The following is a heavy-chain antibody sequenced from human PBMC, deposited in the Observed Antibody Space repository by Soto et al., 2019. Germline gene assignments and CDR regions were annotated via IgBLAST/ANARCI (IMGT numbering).Heavy chain of an antibody. Sequence: LSLTCAVYGGSFSGYYWSWIRQPPGKGLEWIGEINHSGSTNYNPSLKSRVTISVDTSKNQFSLKLSSVTAADTAVYYCARAWLRFSLDYWGQGTLVTVSS. V-gene: IGHV4-34*01. J-gene: IGHJ4*02. D-gene: IGHD5-12*01. CDR3: ARAWLRFSLDY. CDR2: INHSGST. CDR1: GGSFSGYY.